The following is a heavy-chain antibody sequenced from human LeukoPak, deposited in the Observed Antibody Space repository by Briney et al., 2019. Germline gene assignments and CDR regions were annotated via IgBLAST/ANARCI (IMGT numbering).Heavy chain of an antibody. Sequence: GGSLRLSCAASGFTFISYWMHWVRQAPGKGLGWVSRINRDGSSTSYADSVKGRFTISRDNAKHTLYLQMNSLRAEDTAVYYCARAYSGYDNLDYWGQGTLVTVSS. V-gene: IGHV3-74*01. J-gene: IGHJ4*02. CDR1: GFTFISYW. D-gene: IGHD5-12*01. CDR2: INRDGSST. CDR3: ARAYSGYDNLDY.